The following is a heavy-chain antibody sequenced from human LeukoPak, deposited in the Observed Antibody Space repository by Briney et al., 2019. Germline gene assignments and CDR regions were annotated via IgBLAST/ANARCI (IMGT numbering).Heavy chain of an antibody. CDR2: IYYSGST. Sequence: SETLSLTCTVSGGSISSYYWSWIRQPPGKGLEWTGYIYYSGSTNYNPSLKSRVTISVDTSKNQFSLKLSSVTAADTAVYYCARTPWKGVVIVPNWFDPWGQGTLVTVSS. J-gene: IGHJ5*02. CDR3: ARTPWKGVVIVPNWFDP. D-gene: IGHD3-3*01. V-gene: IGHV4-59*01. CDR1: GGSISSYY.